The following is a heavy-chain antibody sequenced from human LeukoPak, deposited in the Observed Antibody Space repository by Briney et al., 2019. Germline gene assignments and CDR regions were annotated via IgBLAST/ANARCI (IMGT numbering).Heavy chain of an antibody. CDR3: ARDDGRSYWYFDL. V-gene: IGHV1-69*05. J-gene: IGHJ2*01. CDR2: IIPIFGTA. CDR1: GGTFSSYA. Sequence: GASVKVSCKASGGTFSSYAISWVRQAPGQGLEWMGGIIPIFGTANYAQKFQGRVTITRDTSASTAYMELSSLRSEDTAVYYCARDDGRSYWYFDLRGRGTLVTVSS.